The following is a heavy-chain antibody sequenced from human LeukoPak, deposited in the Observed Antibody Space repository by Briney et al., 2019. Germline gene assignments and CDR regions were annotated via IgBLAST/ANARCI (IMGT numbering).Heavy chain of an antibody. V-gene: IGHV3-30*02. Sequence: PGGSLRLSCAASGFTFSSYGMHWVRQAPGKGLEWVAFIRYDGSNKYYADSVKGRFTISRDNSKNTLYLQMNSLRAEDTAVYYCARSMGYYYDSSGYYYVRQAFDIWGQGTMVTVSS. CDR1: GFTFSSYG. CDR2: IRYDGSNK. D-gene: IGHD3-22*01. CDR3: ARSMGYYYDSSGYYYVRQAFDI. J-gene: IGHJ3*02.